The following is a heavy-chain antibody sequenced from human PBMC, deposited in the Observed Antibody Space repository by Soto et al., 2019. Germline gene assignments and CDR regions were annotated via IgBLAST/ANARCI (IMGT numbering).Heavy chain of an antibody. CDR1: GFTFSNYA. D-gene: IGHD6-6*01. CDR3: AKQVRDGTSSPYYFDY. J-gene: IGHJ4*02. V-gene: IGHV3-23*01. CDR2: ISSAVNI. Sequence: GGSLRLSCAGSGFTFSNYAMSWVRQAPGKGLEWVSAISSAVNIYYADSVKGRFTISRDNSKNTLSLQMNSLRAEDTAVYYCAKQVRDGTSSPYYFDYWGQGTLVTVSS.